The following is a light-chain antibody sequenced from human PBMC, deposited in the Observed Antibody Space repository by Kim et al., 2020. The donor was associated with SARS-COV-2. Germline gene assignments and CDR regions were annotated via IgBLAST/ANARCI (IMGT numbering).Light chain of an antibody. V-gene: IGLV3-21*04. J-gene: IGLJ2*01. Sequence: SYELTQPPSVSVAPGKTARITCGGNNIGSKSVHWYQQKPGQAPVLVIYYDSDRPSGIPERSSGSNSGNTATLTISRVEAGDEADYYCQVWDSSSDHVVFGGGTQLTVL. CDR2: YDS. CDR1: NIGSKS. CDR3: QVWDSSSDHVV.